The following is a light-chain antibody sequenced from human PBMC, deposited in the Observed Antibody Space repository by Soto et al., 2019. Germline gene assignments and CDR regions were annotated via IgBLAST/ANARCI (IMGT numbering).Light chain of an antibody. CDR1: QSIGSSY. CDR2: GAS. J-gene: IGKJ5*01. V-gene: IGKV3-20*01. Sequence: RGALCLSAVECISLSCRDLQSIGSSYLAWYQQKPGQAPRLLIYGASSRATGIPGRFSGGGSGTDFTPTICGLQSADFPVYCCQQYNNWPPITCGGGTRLEI. CDR3: QQYNNWPPIT.